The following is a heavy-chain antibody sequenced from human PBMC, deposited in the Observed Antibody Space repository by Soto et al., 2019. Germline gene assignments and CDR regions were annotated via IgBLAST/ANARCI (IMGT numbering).Heavy chain of an antibody. CDR2: ISGTGIT. CDR3: VKWHTSNFDSLPFTGFDY. CDR1: GFTFSDSV. D-gene: IGHD3-22*01. V-gene: IGHV3-23*01. J-gene: IGHJ4*02. Sequence: GGSLRLSCVASGFTFSDSVMAWVRQAPGKGLEWVSAISGTGITRSAYSMTVRFSISRDNSKNTLYLQLSSLRAEDTATYYCVKWHTSNFDSLPFTGFDYWGQGTQVTVSS.